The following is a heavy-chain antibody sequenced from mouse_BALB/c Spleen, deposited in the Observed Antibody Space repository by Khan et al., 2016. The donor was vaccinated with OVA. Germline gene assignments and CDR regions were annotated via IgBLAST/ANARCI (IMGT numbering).Heavy chain of an antibody. V-gene: IGHV1-4*01. CDR1: GYTFTTYT. D-gene: IGHD2-14*01. J-gene: IGHJ3*01. Sequence: QVRLQQSGAELARPGASVKMSCKASGYTFTTYTIHWVKQRPGQGLEWIGYIIPSNDYTNYNQKFKDRATLTADKSSSTAYMQLSSLTSEDSAVYYCVREGACYRSDGWFAYWGQGTLVTVSA. CDR3: VREGACYRSDGWFAY. CDR2: IIPSNDYT.